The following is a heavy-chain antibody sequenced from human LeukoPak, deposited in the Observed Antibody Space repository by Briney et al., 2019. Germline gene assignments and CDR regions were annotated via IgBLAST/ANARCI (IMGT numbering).Heavy chain of an antibody. Sequence: PGGSLRLSCAASGFTFSSNSMNWVRQAPGKGLERVSYISSSSGTIYYADSVKGRFTISRDNAKNSLYLQMNSLRAEDTAVYYCPLELGEGFDYWGQGTLVTVSS. J-gene: IGHJ4*02. CDR1: GFTFSSNS. D-gene: IGHD1-7*01. V-gene: IGHV3-48*01. CDR3: PLELGEGFDY. CDR2: ISSSSGTI.